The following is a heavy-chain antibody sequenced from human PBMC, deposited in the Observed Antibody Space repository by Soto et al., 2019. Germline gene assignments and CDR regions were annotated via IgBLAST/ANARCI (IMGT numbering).Heavy chain of an antibody. CDR1: GGSFSGYY. D-gene: IGHD3-16*02. Sequence: PSETLSLTCAVYGGSFSGYYWSWIRQPPAKGLEWIGEINHSGSTNYNPSLKSRVTISVDTSKNQFSLKLSSVTAADTAVYYCARGKLSDYVWGSYRYHFDYWGQGTVVTVS. CDR3: ARGKLSDYVWGSYRYHFDY. J-gene: IGHJ4*02. CDR2: INHSGST. V-gene: IGHV4-34*01.